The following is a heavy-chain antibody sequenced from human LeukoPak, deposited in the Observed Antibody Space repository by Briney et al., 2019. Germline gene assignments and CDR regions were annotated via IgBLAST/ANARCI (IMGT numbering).Heavy chain of an antibody. CDR1: GYTFNSYG. D-gene: IGHD3-22*01. CDR2: ISGYNGNT. CDR3: ARVLNYYDSSGSNYYYMDV. J-gene: IGHJ6*03. V-gene: IGHV1-18*01. Sequence: ASVKVSCKASGYTFNSYGISWVRLAPGQGLEWMGWISGYNGNTNYAQKLQGRVTMTTDTSTSTTYMELRSLRSDDSAVYYCARVLNYYDSSGSNYYYMDVWGKGTTVTVSS.